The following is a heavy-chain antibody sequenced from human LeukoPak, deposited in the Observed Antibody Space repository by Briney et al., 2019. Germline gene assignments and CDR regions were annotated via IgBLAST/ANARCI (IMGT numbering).Heavy chain of an antibody. CDR2: ISGSGGST. V-gene: IGHV3-23*01. CDR1: GFTFSRYA. Sequence: PGGSLRLSCAGSGFTFSRYAMSWVRQAPGKGLEWVSAISGSGGSTDYPDSVKGRFTISRDNSKNTLYLQMNSLRAEDTAVYYCAKDSGRTVDAFDIWGQRTMVTVSS. J-gene: IGHJ3*02. D-gene: IGHD3-10*01. CDR3: AKDSGRTVDAFDI.